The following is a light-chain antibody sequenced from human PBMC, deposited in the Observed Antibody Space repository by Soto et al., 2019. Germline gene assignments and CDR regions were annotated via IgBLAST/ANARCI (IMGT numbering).Light chain of an antibody. CDR3: SSYVGSNNFV. J-gene: IGLJ1*01. Sequence: QPALTQPPSASGSPGQSVTISCTGTSSDVGGYNYVSWYQQHPGKAPKLMIYDVSKRPSGVPDRFSGSKSGNTASLTVSGLQAEDEADYYCSSYVGSNNFVFGTGTKVTVL. CDR1: SSDVGGYNY. V-gene: IGLV2-8*01. CDR2: DVS.